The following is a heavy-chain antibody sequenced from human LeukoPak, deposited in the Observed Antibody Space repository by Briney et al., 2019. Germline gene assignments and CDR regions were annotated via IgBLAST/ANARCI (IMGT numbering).Heavy chain of an antibody. D-gene: IGHD6-13*01. CDR3: ARVAGRWQQPYDY. CDR2: ISSSSSYI. CDR1: GFTFSSYS. Sequence: GGSLRLSCAASGFTFSSYSMNWVRQAPGKGLEWVSSISSSSSYIYYADSVKGRFTISRDNSKNTLYLQMGSLRAEDMAVYYCARVAGRWQQPYDYWGQGTLVTVSS. V-gene: IGHV3-21*01. J-gene: IGHJ4*02.